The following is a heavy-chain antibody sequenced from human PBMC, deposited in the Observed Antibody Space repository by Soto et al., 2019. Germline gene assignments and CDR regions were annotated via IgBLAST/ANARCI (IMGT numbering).Heavy chain of an antibody. D-gene: IGHD4-4*01. J-gene: IGHJ6*02. V-gene: IGHV3-21*01. CDR3: AVNGPGNTVTTPYYYGMDV. Sequence: PGGSLRLSCAASGFTFSSYSMNWVRQAPGKGLEWVSSISSSSSYIYYADSVKGRFTISRDNAKNSLYLQMNSLRAEDTAVYYCAVNGPGNTVTTPYYYGMDVWGQGTTVTVSS. CDR1: GFTFSSYS. CDR2: ISSSSSYI.